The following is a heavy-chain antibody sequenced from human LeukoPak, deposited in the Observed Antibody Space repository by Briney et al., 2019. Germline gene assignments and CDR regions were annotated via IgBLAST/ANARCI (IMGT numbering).Heavy chain of an antibody. J-gene: IGHJ6*03. CDR3: ARDGGSWATIVYYMDV. CDR2: ISYDGSNK. V-gene: IGHV3-30*01. CDR1: GFTFRSYA. D-gene: IGHD5-12*01. Sequence: GGSLRLSCADSGFTFRSYAMRWVRQAPGKGLEWVAVISYDGSNKYYADSVKGRFTISRDNSKNTLYLQMNSLRAEDTAVYYCARDGGSWATIVYYMDVWGKGTTVTVSS.